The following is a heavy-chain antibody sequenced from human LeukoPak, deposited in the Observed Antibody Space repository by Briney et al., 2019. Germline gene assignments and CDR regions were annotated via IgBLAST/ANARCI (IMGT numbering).Heavy chain of an antibody. CDR1: GLTVSTNY. CDR2: IYSGSST. V-gene: IGHV3-66*01. Sequence: PGGSLRLSCAASGLTVSTNYMSWVRQAPGKGLEWVSVIYSGSSTYYADSVKGRFTISRDKSKNTLSLQMNSLRVEDTAVYYCSRGPDYAGSGRYYWGRGTLVTVSS. D-gene: IGHD6-19*01. CDR3: SRGPDYAGSGRYY. J-gene: IGHJ4*02.